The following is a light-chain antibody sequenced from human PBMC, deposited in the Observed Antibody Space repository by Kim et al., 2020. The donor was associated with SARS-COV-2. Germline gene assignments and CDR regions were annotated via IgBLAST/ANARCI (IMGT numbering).Light chain of an antibody. V-gene: IGLV3-19*01. Sequence: SSELTQDPAVSVALGQTVRLTCQGDSLRNYYATWYQQRPGQAPTLVLYGKYDRPSGIPDRFSGSASENTASLTITGAQAEDEGDYYCSSRDSTGDHVVFGGGTKLTVL. CDR1: SLRNYY. J-gene: IGLJ3*02. CDR3: SSRDSTGDHVV. CDR2: GKY.